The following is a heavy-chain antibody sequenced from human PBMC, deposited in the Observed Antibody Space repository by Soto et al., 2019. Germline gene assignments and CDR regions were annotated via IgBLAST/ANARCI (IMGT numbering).Heavy chain of an antibody. CDR3: ARAPTDYSHDY. CDR1: GGSIITTTYY. J-gene: IGHJ4*02. V-gene: IGHV4-39*01. Sequence: QLQLQESGPGLVKPSETLSLTCTVSGGSIITTTYYWGWLRQPPGKGLEWIGSVYYSGSTYYNPSLKSRVTISVDTSMNQFSLMLSSVTAADTAVHFCARAPTDYSHDYWGLGNLVTVSS. CDR2: VYYSGST. D-gene: IGHD4-4*01.